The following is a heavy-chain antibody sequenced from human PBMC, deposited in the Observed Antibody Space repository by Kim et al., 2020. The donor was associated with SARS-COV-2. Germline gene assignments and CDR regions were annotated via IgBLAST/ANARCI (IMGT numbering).Heavy chain of an antibody. D-gene: IGHD6-13*01. V-gene: IGHV4-59*01. J-gene: IGHJ4*02. CDR3: ASIAAAEHYYFDY. Sequence: YTPSLKSRVTRSVDTSKDQYSLKLSSVTAADTAVYYCASIAAAEHYYFDYWGQGTLVTVSS.